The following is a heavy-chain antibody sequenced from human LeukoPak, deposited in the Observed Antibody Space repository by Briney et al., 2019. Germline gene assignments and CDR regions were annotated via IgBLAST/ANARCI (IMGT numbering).Heavy chain of an antibody. V-gene: IGHV3-23*01. Sequence: GGSPRLSCAVSGITVSNYGMSWVRQAPGKGLEWVAGISDSGGRTKYADSVKGRFTISRDNPKNTLYLQMNSLRVEDTAVYFCAKRGVVIRVILVGFHKEAYYFDSWGQGALVTVSS. D-gene: IGHD3-22*01. J-gene: IGHJ4*02. CDR3: AKRGVVIRVILVGFHKEAYYFDS. CDR2: ISDSGGRT. CDR1: GITVSNYG.